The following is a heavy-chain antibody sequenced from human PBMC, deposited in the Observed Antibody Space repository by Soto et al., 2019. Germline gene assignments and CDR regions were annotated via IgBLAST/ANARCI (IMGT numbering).Heavy chain of an antibody. Sequence: GSLRLSCAASGFTFSSYAMSWVRQAPGKGLEWVSAISGSGGSTYYADSVKGRFTISRDNSKNTLYLQMNSLRAEDTAVYYCAKGLHVDTAMARCPIGVWGQGTTVTVSS. CDR2: ISGSGGST. J-gene: IGHJ6*02. CDR3: AKGLHVDTAMARCPIGV. CDR1: GFTFSSYA. V-gene: IGHV3-23*01. D-gene: IGHD5-18*01.